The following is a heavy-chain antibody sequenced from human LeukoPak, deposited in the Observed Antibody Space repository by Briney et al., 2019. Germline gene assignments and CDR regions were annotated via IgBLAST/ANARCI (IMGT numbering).Heavy chain of an antibody. CDR3: ARDRYCGGDCSDAFDI. V-gene: IGHV3-23*01. D-gene: IGHD2-21*02. CDR1: GFTFSRYD. CDR2: ISGSGGNT. Sequence: GGSLRLSCTASGFTFSRYDMSWVRQAPGKGLEWVSAISGSGGNTYYADSVKGRFTISRDNSKNTQYLQMNSLRDEDTAVYYCARDRYCGGDCSDAFDIWGRGTTVTVSS. J-gene: IGHJ3*02.